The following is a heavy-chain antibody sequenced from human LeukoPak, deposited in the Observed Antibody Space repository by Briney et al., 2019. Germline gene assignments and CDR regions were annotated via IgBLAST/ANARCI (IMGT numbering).Heavy chain of an antibody. CDR3: ARDREHIVVVTATRDAFDI. J-gene: IGHJ3*02. CDR2: INPSGGST. CDR1: GYTFTSYY. D-gene: IGHD2-21*02. V-gene: IGHV1-46*01. Sequence: ASVKVSCKASGYTFTSYYIHWVRQAPGQGLEWMGIINPSGGSTTYAQKFQGRVTMTRDTSTSTVYMELSSLRSEDTAVYYCARDREHIVVVTATRDAFDIWGQETMVTVSS.